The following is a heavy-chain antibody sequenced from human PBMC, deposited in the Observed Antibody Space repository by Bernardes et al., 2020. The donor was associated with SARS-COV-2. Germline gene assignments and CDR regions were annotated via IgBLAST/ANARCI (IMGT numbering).Heavy chain of an antibody. CDR1: GVTLNRYA. Sequence: SVKVSCKAAGVTLNRYAVSWVRQAPGQGLEWIGRIIPILNVKNYAQKFRGRVTITADRSTGTAYMELSSLSSEDTAVYFCAKDYGVGATTTYYEYWGQGTLITVSS. CDR3: AKDYGVGATTTYYEY. CDR2: IIPILNVK. J-gene: IGHJ4*02. V-gene: IGHV1-69*04. D-gene: IGHD1-26*01.